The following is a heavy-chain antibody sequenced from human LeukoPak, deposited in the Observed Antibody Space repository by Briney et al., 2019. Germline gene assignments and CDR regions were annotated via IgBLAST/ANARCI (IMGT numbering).Heavy chain of an antibody. J-gene: IGHJ4*01. CDR2: INNSGSAT. CDR1: GFTVSSLA. V-gene: IGHV3-23*05. Sequence: GGSLRLSCAASGFTVSSLAMHWVRQAPGKGLEWVSDINNSGSATYYVDSVKGRFTISRDNSKNTLYLQMNSLRAEDTALYYCVKAGSVSYYDYWGHGTLVTVSS. CDR3: VKAGSVSYYDY. D-gene: IGHD3-10*01.